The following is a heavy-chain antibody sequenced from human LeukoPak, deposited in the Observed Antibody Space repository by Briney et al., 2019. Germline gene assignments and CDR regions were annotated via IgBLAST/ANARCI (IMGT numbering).Heavy chain of an antibody. CDR1: GFTLSTYA. CDR3: AELGITMIGGV. CDR2: TSSSDAGT. V-gene: IGHV3-23*01. D-gene: IGHD3-10*02. J-gene: IGHJ6*04. Sequence: GGSLRLSCAASGFTLSTYAMSWVRQTPGKGLEWVAATSSSDAGTYHADSVRGRFTISRDNSKNSLYLQMNSLRAEDTAVYYCAELGITMIGGVWGKGTTVTISS.